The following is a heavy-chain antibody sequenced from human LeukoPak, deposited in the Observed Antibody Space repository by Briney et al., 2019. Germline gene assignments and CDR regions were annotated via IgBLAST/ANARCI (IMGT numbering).Heavy chain of an antibody. J-gene: IGHJ4*02. V-gene: IGHV3-30*04. CDR3: ARQYISGQWYFDY. Sequence: GGSLRLSCAASGFTFSSHALHWVRQAPGKGLEWVAVISSDGSYKYYADSVKGRFTISRDNSKNTLYLQMNNLIPEDTAVYYCARQYISGQWYFDYWGQGTLVTVSS. CDR2: ISSDGSYK. D-gene: IGHD5-18*01. CDR1: GFTFSSHA.